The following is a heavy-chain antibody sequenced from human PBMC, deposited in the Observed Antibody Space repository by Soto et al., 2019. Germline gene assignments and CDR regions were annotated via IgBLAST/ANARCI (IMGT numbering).Heavy chain of an antibody. CDR1: GGSISSGGYY. D-gene: IGHD3-9*01. CDR3: ATGPRVETGYYIGWFDP. V-gene: IGHV4-31*03. Sequence: QVQLQESGPGLVKPSQTLSLTCTVSGGSISSGGYYWSWTRQHPGKGLEWIGYLYYSGSTYYNPSLKSRVTISVDTSKNQFSMTLSSVTAADTAVYYCATGPRVETGYYIGWFDPWGQGTLVTVSS. J-gene: IGHJ5*02. CDR2: LYYSGST.